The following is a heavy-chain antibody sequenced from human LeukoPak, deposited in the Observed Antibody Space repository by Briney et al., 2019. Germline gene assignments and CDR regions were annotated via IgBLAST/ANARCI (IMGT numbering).Heavy chain of an antibody. CDR3: AKAHYYGSGSSYFDY. J-gene: IGHJ4*02. D-gene: IGHD3-10*01. Sequence: GRSLRLSCAASGFTFSSYGMHWVRRAPGKGLEWVAVISYDGSNKYYADSVKGRFTISRDNSKNTLYLQMNSLRAEDTAVYYCAKAHYYGSGSSYFDYWGQGTLVTVSS. CDR2: ISYDGSNK. V-gene: IGHV3-30*18. CDR1: GFTFSSYG.